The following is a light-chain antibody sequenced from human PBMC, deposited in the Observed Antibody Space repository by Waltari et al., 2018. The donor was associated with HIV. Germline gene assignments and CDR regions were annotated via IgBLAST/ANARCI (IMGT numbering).Light chain of an antibody. CDR2: GAS. V-gene: IGKV4-1*01. CDR1: RSVLSSSNNENF. Sequence: DIVLTQSPETLSVSLGERAAVHCKSKRSVLSSSNNENFFGWYQHRPGQPPRLLFSGASIRASGVPARFSASGSETDFTLTIDDLQPDDLAVYLCQQYYSTPTFG. J-gene: IGKJ3*01. CDR3: QQYYSTPT.